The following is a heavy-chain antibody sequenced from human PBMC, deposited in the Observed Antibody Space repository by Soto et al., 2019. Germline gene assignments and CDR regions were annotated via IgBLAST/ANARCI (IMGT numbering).Heavy chain of an antibody. J-gene: IGHJ4*02. CDR2: IRNRANSYAT. D-gene: IGHD3-10*01. V-gene: IGHV3-72*01. CDR3: ASSWFGVSKYFDY. CDR1: GLSFSDHY. Sequence: PGGSLRLSCAASGLSFSDHYMDWVRQAPGRGLEWGGRIRNRANSYATEYAASGEGRFTISREDSKNSQYLQMNSLKIEDTAVYYCASSWFGVSKYFDYWGQGILVTVSS.